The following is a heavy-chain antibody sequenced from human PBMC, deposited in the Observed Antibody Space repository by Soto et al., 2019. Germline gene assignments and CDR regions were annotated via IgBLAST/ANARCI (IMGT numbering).Heavy chain of an antibody. D-gene: IGHD2-2*01. CDR2: IDPSDSYT. Sequence: PGESLEISCKGSGYSFTNYWISWVRQMPGKGLEWMGRIDPSDSYTNYSPSFQGHVTISADKSIRTAYLQWSSLKASDTAMYYCAIRNNTSPSGFDPWGQGTLVTVSS. CDR1: GYSFTNYW. CDR3: AIRNNTSPSGFDP. J-gene: IGHJ5*02. V-gene: IGHV5-10-1*01.